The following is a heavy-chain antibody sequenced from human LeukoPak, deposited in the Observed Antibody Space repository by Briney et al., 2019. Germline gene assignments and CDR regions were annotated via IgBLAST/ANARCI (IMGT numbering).Heavy chain of an antibody. CDR3: ARGAYDSSGYYFGWFDP. Sequence: SVKVSCKASGGTFSSYAISWVRQAPGQGLEWMGGIIPTFGTANYAQKFQGRVTITADESTSTAYMELSSLRSEDTAVYYCARGAYDSSGYYFGWFDPWGQGTLVTVSS. CDR2: IIPTFGTA. CDR1: GGTFSSYA. V-gene: IGHV1-69*01. J-gene: IGHJ5*02. D-gene: IGHD3-22*01.